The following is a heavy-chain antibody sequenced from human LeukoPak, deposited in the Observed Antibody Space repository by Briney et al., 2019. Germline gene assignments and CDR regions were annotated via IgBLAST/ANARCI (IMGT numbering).Heavy chain of an antibody. D-gene: IGHD6-13*01. CDR1: GFPFSSYP. CDR3: AKKFLPFSAAAVHFDY. V-gene: IGHV3-23*01. CDR2: ITASGDST. Sequence: TGGSLRLSCAGFGFPFSSYPISWVRQPPGKGLEWVSAITASGDSTYSADSVKGRFTISRDNSKNTLYLQMNSLRAEDTAVYYCAKKFLPFSAAAVHFDYWGQGSLVTVSS. J-gene: IGHJ4*02.